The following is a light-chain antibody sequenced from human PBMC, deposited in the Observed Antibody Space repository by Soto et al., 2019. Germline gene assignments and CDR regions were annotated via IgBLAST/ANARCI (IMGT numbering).Light chain of an antibody. Sequence: QSVLTQPASVSGSPGQSITISCTGTGSDVGGYNYVSWYQQHPGKAPKLMIFDVSNRPSGVSNRFSGSKSGNTASLTISGLHPEDEADYYCSSYTSSSTYVLFGGGTKVTVL. CDR3: SSYTSSSTYVL. V-gene: IGLV2-14*01. J-gene: IGLJ2*01. CDR2: DVS. CDR1: GSDVGGYNY.